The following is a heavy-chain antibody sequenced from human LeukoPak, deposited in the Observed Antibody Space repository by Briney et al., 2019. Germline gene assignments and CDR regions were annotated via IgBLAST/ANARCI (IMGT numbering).Heavy chain of an antibody. Sequence: SQTLSLTCAISGDSVSSNSAAWNWIRQSPSRGLEWLGRTYYRSKWYNDYAVSVKSRITINPDTSKNQFSLKLSSVTAADTAVYYCARWRIVGATQYYFDYWGQGTLVTVSS. CDR2: TYYRSKWYN. V-gene: IGHV6-1*01. J-gene: IGHJ4*02. CDR1: GDSVSSNSAA. D-gene: IGHD1-26*01. CDR3: ARWRIVGATQYYFDY.